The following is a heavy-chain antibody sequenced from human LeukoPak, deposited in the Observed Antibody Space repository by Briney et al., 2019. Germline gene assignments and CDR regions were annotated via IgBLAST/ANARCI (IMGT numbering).Heavy chain of an antibody. D-gene: IGHD3-22*01. CDR1: GYTFTDYY. CDR3: ARVRDSSGYDFSWFDP. V-gene: IGHV1-2*02. Sequence: ASVKVSCKASGYTFTDYYMHWVRQAPGQGLEWMGWINPNSGGTNYAQNLQGRVTMTRDTSISTAYMEVSRLRSDDTAVYYCARVRDSSGYDFSWFDPWGQGTLVTVSS. CDR2: INPNSGGT. J-gene: IGHJ5*02.